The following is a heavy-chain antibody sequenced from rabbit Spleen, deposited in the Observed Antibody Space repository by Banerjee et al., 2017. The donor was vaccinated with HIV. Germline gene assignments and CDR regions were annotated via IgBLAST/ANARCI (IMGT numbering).Heavy chain of an antibody. J-gene: IGHJ6*01. Sequence: QLKESGGGLVQPGGSLKLSCKASGFDFSRYYVSWVRQAPGKGLEWIGDIDPIFGIAVYASWVNGRFTISSHNAQNTLYLQLNSLTAADTATYFCARNIGTYDSLWGQGTLVTVS. V-gene: IGHV1S7*01. CDR1: GFDFSRYY. CDR3: ARNIGTYDSL. D-gene: IGHD6-1*01. CDR2: IDPIFGIA.